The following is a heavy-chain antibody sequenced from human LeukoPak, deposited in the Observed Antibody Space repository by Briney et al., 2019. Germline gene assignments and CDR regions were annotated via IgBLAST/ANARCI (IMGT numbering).Heavy chain of an antibody. V-gene: IGHV1-24*01. J-gene: IGHJ6*03. CDR1: GYILTELS. CDR2: FDPENAKT. CDR3: VIMSHTVVPTARIYYYMDI. Sequence: ASVKVSCKVSGYILTELSIHWVRQAPGKGLEWMGSFDPENAKTMSAQTFQGRVTMTEDTSTDTAYMELRSLRSDDTAIYYCVIMSHTVVPTARIYYYMDIWGTGTTVIVSS. D-gene: IGHD1-1*01.